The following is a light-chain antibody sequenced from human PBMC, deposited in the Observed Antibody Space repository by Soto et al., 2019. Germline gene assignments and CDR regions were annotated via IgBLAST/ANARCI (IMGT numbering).Light chain of an antibody. CDR3: QQYGSSPPNT. Sequence: EIVLTQSPGTLSLSPGERASLSCRASQSVSSNYLAWYQQKPGQAPRLLIYGASSRATGIPDKFSGSGSGTDFTLTISRLEPEDLAVYYCQQYGSSPPNTFGQGTKLEIK. V-gene: IGKV3-20*01. CDR2: GAS. J-gene: IGKJ2*01. CDR1: QSVSSNY.